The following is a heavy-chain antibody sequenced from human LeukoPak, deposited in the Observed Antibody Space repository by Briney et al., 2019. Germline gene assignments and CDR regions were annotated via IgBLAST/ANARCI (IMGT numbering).Heavy chain of an antibody. V-gene: IGHV1-2*02. J-gene: IGHJ3*02. CDR3: ARDDGVLGAFDI. Sequence: ASVKVSCKASRYTFTDYHIHWVRQAPGQGLEWMGWINPSSASTNYAQKFQGRVAMTRDTSIYTAYMELSRLRSDDTAVCYCARDDGVLGAFDIWGHGTMVTVSS. D-gene: IGHD4/OR15-4a*01. CDR1: RYTFTDYH. CDR2: INPSSAST.